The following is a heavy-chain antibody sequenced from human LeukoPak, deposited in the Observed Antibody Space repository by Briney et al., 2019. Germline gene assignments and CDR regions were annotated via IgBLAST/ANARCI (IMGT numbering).Heavy chain of an antibody. CDR1: GVTFSSYS. Sequence: GGSLRLSCAASGVTFSSYSMNWVRQVPGKGLEWVSYISSSSSTTYYADSVKGRFTISRDNAKNSLYLQMNSLRAEDTAVYYCVRDPNALDYWGQGVLVTVSS. CDR2: ISSSSSTT. V-gene: IGHV3-48*01. J-gene: IGHJ4*02. CDR3: VRDPNALDY. D-gene: IGHD2-2*01.